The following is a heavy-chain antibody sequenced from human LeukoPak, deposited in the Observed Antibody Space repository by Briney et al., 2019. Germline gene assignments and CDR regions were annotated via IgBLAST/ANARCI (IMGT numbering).Heavy chain of an antibody. J-gene: IGHJ5*02. CDR1: GFTFSSYA. CDR3: AKNRASYDFWSGYLNWFDP. Sequence: GGSLRLSCAASGFTFSSYAMSWVRQAPGKGLEWVSAISGSGGSTYYADSVKGRFTISRDNSKNTLYLQMNSLRAEDTAIYYCAKNRASYDFWSGYLNWFDPWGQGTLVTVSS. D-gene: IGHD3-3*01. CDR2: ISGSGGST. V-gene: IGHV3-23*01.